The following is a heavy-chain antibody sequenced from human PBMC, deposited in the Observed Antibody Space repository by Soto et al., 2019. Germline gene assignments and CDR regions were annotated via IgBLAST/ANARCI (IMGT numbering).Heavy chain of an antibody. CDR3: ARQARGYYSGWFDP. Sequence: QLLLQESGPGLVKPSETLSLTCTVSGGSILDSTYYWAWIRQSPGKGLEWIGTIFYSGGTFYTPSLKSRVTMAVDTPNNQFSLKLSSVTAADTAVYYCARQARGYYSGWFDPWGQGTLVTVSS. D-gene: IGHD3-22*01. J-gene: IGHJ5*02. CDR1: GGSILDSTYY. CDR2: IFYSGGT. V-gene: IGHV4-39*01.